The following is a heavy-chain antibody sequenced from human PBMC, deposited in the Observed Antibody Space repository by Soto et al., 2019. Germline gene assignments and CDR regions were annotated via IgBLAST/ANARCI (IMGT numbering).Heavy chain of an antibody. CDR3: ARDLDYTLDY. Sequence: SETLSFTCTVSGGSISSGGYYWSWIRQHPGKGLEWIGYIYYSGSTYYNPSLKSRVTISVDTSKNQFSLKLSSVTAADTAVYYCARDLDYTLDYWGQGTLVTVSS. D-gene: IGHD2-2*02. V-gene: IGHV4-31*03. CDR2: IYYSGST. J-gene: IGHJ4*02. CDR1: GGSISSGGYY.